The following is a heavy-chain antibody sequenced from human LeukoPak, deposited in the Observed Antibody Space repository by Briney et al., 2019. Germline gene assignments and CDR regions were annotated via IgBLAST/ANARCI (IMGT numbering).Heavy chain of an antibody. CDR2: ISSTGTTI. CDR1: GFTFSSYE. V-gene: IGHV3-48*03. J-gene: IGHJ3*02. Sequence: GGSLRLSCAACGFTFSSYEMNWVRQAPGKGLEWVSYISSTGTTIYYADSVKGRFTISRDNAKNSLYLQMNSLRAEDTAVYYCAKDGARGYSYGFSNDAFDIWGQGTMVTVSS. CDR3: AKDGARGYSYGFSNDAFDI. D-gene: IGHD5-18*01.